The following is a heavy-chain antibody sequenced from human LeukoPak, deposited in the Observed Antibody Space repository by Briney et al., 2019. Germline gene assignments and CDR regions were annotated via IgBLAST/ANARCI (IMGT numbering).Heavy chain of an antibody. D-gene: IGHD6-19*01. Sequence: PSETLSLTCAVYGGSFSGYYWSWIRQPPGKGLEWIGEINHSGSTNYNPSLKSRVTISVDTSKNQFSLKLSSVTAADTAVYYGARGNEYSSGWYVFWFDPWGQGTLVTVSS. CDR2: INHSGST. V-gene: IGHV4-34*01. CDR3: ARGNEYSSGWYVFWFDP. CDR1: GGSFSGYY. J-gene: IGHJ5*02.